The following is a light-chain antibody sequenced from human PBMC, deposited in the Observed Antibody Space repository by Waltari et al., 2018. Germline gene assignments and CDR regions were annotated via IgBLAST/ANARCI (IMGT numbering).Light chain of an antibody. Sequence: DSHLTPSPPSLSVSVRNRVTITFQASEDISNHLNWYQLKPGKAPNLLIYDASNLETGVPSRFSGSGSGTDFTFTISSLQPEDIGTYYCQQYDNLPPALTFGGGTKVEIK. CDR3: QQYDNLPPALT. CDR1: EDISNH. V-gene: IGKV1-33*01. J-gene: IGKJ4*01. CDR2: DAS.